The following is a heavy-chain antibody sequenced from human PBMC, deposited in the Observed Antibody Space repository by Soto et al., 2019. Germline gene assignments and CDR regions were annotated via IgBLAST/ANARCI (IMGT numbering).Heavy chain of an antibody. CDR2: IIPLFGST. Sequence: QVQLVQSGAEVNKPGSSVKVSCTASGDIFSGYSISWVRQAHGQGLEWMGGIIPLFGSTNYAPKFQCRVTIAADQSTNTGYLEVSSLKSEDTAVYYCARNLGTGYYAGDYWGQGTLVSVSS. CDR3: ARNLGTGYYAGDY. J-gene: IGHJ4*02. CDR1: GDIFSGYS. D-gene: IGHD2-2*01. V-gene: IGHV1-69*12.